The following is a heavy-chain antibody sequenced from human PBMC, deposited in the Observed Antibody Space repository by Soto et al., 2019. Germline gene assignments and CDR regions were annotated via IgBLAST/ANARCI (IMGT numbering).Heavy chain of an antibody. D-gene: IGHD3-3*01. CDR1: GGSFSSYA. J-gene: IGHJ6*02. Sequence: FLVKVSCKGFGGSFSSYAISWLRKATGQGLEWMGGIIPIFGTANYAQKFQGRVTITADESTSTAYMELSSLRSEDTAVYYCARDRAGITIFGVVRPNYYYYGMDVWAQRPTLTVSS. CDR2: IIPIFGTA. CDR3: ARDRAGITIFGVVRPNYYYYGMDV. V-gene: IGHV1-69*13.